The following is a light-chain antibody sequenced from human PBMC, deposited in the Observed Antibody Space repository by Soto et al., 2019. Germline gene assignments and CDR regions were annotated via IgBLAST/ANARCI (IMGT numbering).Light chain of an antibody. J-gene: IGKJ2*01. CDR3: QQYHNWPPQYT. CDR2: GAS. Sequence: EIVMTQSPASLSVSPGDGATLSCRASQSVASNVAWYQQRPGQGPRLLIHGASARAVGVPARFSGSGSGTVFTLTISSLQSEDFAVYYCQQYHNWPPQYTFCQGTKLQIK. V-gene: IGKV3-15*01. CDR1: QSVASN.